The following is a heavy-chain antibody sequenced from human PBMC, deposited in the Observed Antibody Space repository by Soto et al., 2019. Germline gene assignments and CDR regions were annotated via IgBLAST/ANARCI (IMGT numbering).Heavy chain of an antibody. V-gene: IGHV1-18*01. CDR1: GYTFTSYG. J-gene: IGHJ4*02. D-gene: IGHD3-10*01. Sequence: ASVKVSCKASGYTFTSYGISWVRQAPGQGLEWMGWISAYNGNTNYAQKLQGRVTMTTDTSTSTAYMELRSLRSDDTAVYYCARDSTTMVRGVPFDYWGQGTLVTVSS. CDR3: ARDSTTMVRGVPFDY. CDR2: ISAYNGNT.